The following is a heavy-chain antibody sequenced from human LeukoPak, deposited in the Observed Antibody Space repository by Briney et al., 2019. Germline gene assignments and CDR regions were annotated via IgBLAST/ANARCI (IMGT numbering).Heavy chain of an antibody. CDR2: IMPLFGTA. CDR3: ARDVHGDYGSGWFDP. J-gene: IGHJ5*02. V-gene: IGHV1-69*05. D-gene: IGHD4-17*01. Sequence: SVKVSYKTSGGTFNNSAISWVRQAPGQGLEWLGGIMPLFGTAGYAQKFQGRVTITKDESTRTVYLELTSLTSDDTAVYYCARDVHGDYGSGWFDPWGQGTLVSVSS. CDR1: GGTFNNSA.